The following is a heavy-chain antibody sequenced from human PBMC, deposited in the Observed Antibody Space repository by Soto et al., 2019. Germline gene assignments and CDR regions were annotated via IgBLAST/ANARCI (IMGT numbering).Heavy chain of an antibody. Sequence: SLKVSCKATGYTFTGHYIHWVRQAPEQGPEWMGEIGPESGATRYAQRFQGRVTMTRDMSITTVYMELDNLSPDDTAVYYCGRGRSGQIVVFYWGQGTPVTVSS. CDR3: GRGRSGQIVVFY. D-gene: IGHD1-26*01. CDR2: IGPESGAT. CDR1: GYTFTGHY. J-gene: IGHJ4*02. V-gene: IGHV1-2*02.